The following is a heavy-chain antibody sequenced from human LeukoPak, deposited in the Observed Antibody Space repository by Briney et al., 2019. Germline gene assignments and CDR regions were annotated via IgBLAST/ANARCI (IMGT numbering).Heavy chain of an antibody. Sequence: PSETLSLTCTVSGGSISSGRYYWSWIRQPAGKGLEWIGRIYTSGSTNYNPSLKSRVTISVDTSKNQFSLKLSSVTAADTAVYYCARVGQRKRSVAAPRYYYYYMDVWGKGTTVTVSS. J-gene: IGHJ6*03. D-gene: IGHD6-19*01. V-gene: IGHV4-61*02. CDR2: IYTSGST. CDR1: GGSISSGRYY. CDR3: ARVGQRKRSVAAPRYYYYYMDV.